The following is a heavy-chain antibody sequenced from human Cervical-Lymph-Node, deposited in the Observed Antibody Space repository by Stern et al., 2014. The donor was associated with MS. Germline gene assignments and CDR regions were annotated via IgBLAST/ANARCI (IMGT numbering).Heavy chain of an antibody. CDR2: IRGKAYGGTT. CDR1: GFTFGDYA. CDR3: TRGVRGNDYYGMDV. J-gene: IGHJ6*02. V-gene: IGHV3-49*03. Sequence: EVQLAESGGGLVQPGRSLRLSCTASGFTFGDYAMSWFRQAPGKGLEWVGFIRGKAYGGTTDYAASVRGRFTISRDDSKSIAYLQMNSLKIEDAGVYYCTRGVRGNDYYGMDVWGQGTTVTVSS. D-gene: IGHD3-10*01.